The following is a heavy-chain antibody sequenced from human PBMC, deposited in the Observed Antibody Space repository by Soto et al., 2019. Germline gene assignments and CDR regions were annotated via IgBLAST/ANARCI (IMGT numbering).Heavy chain of an antibody. V-gene: IGHV6-1*01. CDR2: TYYRSKWYN. D-gene: IGHD3-3*01. J-gene: IGHJ5*02. CDR3: ARETPTSTIFGVVDKNPNCFDP. CDR1: GDSVSSNSAA. Sequence: SQTLSLTCAISGDSVSSNSAAWNWIRQSPSRGLEWLGRTYYRSKWYNDYAVSVKSRITINPDTSKNQFSLQLNSVTPEDTAVYYCARETPTSTIFGVVDKNPNCFDPWGQGTMVTVSS.